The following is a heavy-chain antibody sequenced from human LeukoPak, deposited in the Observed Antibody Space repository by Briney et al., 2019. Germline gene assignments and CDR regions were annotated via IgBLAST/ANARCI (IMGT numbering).Heavy chain of an antibody. J-gene: IGHJ4*02. V-gene: IGHV1-69*05. Sequence: ASVKVSCXASGGTFSSYAISWVRLAPGQGLEWMGGIIPIFGTANYVQKFQGRVTITTDESTSTAYMELSSLRSEDTAVYYCARGRDCSGGSCYHALLDYWGQGTLVTVSS. CDR2: IIPIFGTA. D-gene: IGHD2-15*01. CDR1: GGTFSSYA. CDR3: ARGRDCSGGSCYHALLDY.